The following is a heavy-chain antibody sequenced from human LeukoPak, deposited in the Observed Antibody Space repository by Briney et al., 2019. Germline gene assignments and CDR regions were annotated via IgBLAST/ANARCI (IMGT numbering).Heavy chain of an antibody. CDR2: IYYSGST. CDR3: ARGPDAVVLLWFGESPYYFDY. V-gene: IGHV4-39*01. CDR1: GGSINSTSYY. J-gene: IGHJ4*02. Sequence: SETLSLTCTVSGGSINSTSYYWGWIRQPPGKGLEWFGNIYYSGSTYYNPSLRSRVTISVDTSTNQFSLKLSSVTAADTAVYYCARGPDAVVLLWFGESPYYFDYWGQGTLVTVSS. D-gene: IGHD3-10*01.